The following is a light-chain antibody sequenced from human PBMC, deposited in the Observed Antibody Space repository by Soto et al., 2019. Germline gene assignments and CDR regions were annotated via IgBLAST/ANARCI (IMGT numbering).Light chain of an antibody. J-gene: IGLJ1*01. V-gene: IGLV2-23*01. CDR1: SSDVGSYKL. CDR3: CSYEGSNYYV. CDR2: EGS. Sequence: QSALTQPASVSGSPGQSITISCTGTSSDVGSYKLVSWYQQYPGKAPKLMLYEGSKRPSGASNRFSGSESGNTASLTISGLQTEDEADYYCCSYEGSNYYVFGTGTKLTVL.